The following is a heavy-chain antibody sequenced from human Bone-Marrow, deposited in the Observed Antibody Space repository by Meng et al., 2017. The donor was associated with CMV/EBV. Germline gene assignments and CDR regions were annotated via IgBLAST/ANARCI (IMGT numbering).Heavy chain of an antibody. CDR3: TRITMVRGGITTRSGMDV. CDR1: GFTFSGSA. CDR2: IRSKANSYAT. Sequence: GESLKISCAASGFTFSGSAMHWVRQASGKGLEWVGRIRSKANSYATAYAASVKGRFTISRDDSKNTAYLQMNSLKTEDTAVYYCTRITMVRGGITTRSGMDVWGQGTTVTVSS. D-gene: IGHD3-10*01. J-gene: IGHJ6*02. V-gene: IGHV3-73*01.